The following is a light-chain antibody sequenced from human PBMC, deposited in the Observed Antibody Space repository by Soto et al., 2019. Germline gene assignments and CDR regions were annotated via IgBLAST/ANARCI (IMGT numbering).Light chain of an antibody. V-gene: IGLV1-40*01. CDR2: GNS. Sequence: SVLTQPPSVSGAPGQRVTISCTGSSSNIGAGYDVHWYQQLPGTAPKLLIYGNSNRPSGVPDRFSGSKSGTSASLAITGLQAEDEADFYCQSHDSSLSAYVFGTGTKVTVL. CDR3: QSHDSSLSAYV. J-gene: IGLJ1*01. CDR1: SSNIGAGYD.